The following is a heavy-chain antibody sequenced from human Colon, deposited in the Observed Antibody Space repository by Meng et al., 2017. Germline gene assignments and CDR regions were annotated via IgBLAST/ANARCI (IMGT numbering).Heavy chain of an antibody. CDR2: ISPYGGST. Sequence: GGSLRLSCAGSGFTFSSYAMHWVRQAPGNGLEYVSCISPYGGSTYYANSVKGRFTISRDNSKNTLYLQMGSLRADDMAVYYWAINGIVATVFNWFDSWGQGTLVTVSS. D-gene: IGHD6-13*01. CDR3: AINGIVATVFNWFDS. J-gene: IGHJ5*01. CDR1: GFTFSSYA. V-gene: IGHV3-64*01.